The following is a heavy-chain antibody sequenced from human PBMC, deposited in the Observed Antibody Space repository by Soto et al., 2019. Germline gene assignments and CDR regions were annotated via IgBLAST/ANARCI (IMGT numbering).Heavy chain of an antibody. V-gene: IGHV4-39*01. Sequence: SETLSLTCTVSGGSISSSSYYWGWIRQPPGKGLEWIGSIYYSGSTYYNPSLKSRVTISVDTSKNQFSLKLSSVTAADTAVYYCARQRGQWQLPYYYYMDVWGKGTTVTVSS. CDR2: IYYSGST. CDR1: GGSISSSSYY. D-gene: IGHD6-19*01. CDR3: ARQRGQWQLPYYYYMDV. J-gene: IGHJ6*03.